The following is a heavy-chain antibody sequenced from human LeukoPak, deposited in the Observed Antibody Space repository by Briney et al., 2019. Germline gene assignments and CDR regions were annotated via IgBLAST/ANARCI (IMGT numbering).Heavy chain of an antibody. D-gene: IGHD3-3*01. CDR1: GGSISSGDYY. Sequence: PSETLSLTCTVSGGSISSGDYYWSWIRQPPGKGLEWIGYIYYSGSTYYNPSLKSRVTISVDTSKNQFSLKLSSVTAADTAVYYCAREGFLSPYNWFDPWGQGTLVTVSS. V-gene: IGHV4-30-4*01. CDR2: IYYSGST. CDR3: AREGFLSPYNWFDP. J-gene: IGHJ5*02.